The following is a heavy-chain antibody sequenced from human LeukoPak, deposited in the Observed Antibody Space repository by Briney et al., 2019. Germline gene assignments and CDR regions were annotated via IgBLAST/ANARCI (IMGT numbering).Heavy chain of an antibody. Sequence: GGSLRLSCAASGFTFSNFAMSWVRQAPGKGLEWVSSISASGGTTYYADSVKGRFTISRDNSKNTLYLQMNSLRAEDTAVYYCAKAQGNYYGSFDPWGQGTLVTVSS. CDR2: ISASGGTT. D-gene: IGHD3-10*01. CDR1: GFTFSNFA. CDR3: AKAQGNYYGSFDP. V-gene: IGHV3-23*01. J-gene: IGHJ5*02.